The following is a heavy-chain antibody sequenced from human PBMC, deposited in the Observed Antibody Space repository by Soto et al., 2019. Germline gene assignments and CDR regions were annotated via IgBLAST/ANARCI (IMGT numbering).Heavy chain of an antibody. D-gene: IGHD3-22*01. CDR2: ISSSGSTI. CDR1: GFTFSSYE. V-gene: IGHV3-48*03. J-gene: IGHJ3*02. CDR3: ARSTYDSSGYYHNPVDAFDI. Sequence: GGSLRLSCAASGFTFSSYEMNWVRQAPGKGLEWVSYISSSGSTIYYADSVKGRFTISRDNAKNSLYLQMNSLRAEDTAVYYCARSTYDSSGYYHNPVDAFDIWGQGTMVTVSS.